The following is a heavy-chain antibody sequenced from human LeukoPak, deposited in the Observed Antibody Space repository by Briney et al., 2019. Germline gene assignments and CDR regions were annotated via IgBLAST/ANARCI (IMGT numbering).Heavy chain of an antibody. J-gene: IGHJ4*02. CDR1: GFTFSGSA. V-gene: IGHV3-73*01. CDR2: IRSKANSYAT. Sequence: GGSLRLSCAASGFTFSGSAMHWVRQASGKGLELVGRIRSKANSYATAYAASVKGRFTISRDDSKNTAYLQMNSLKTEDTAGYYCTRHAVGKYCGGDCGSDYWGQGTLVTVSS. D-gene: IGHD2-21*02. CDR3: TRHAVGKYCGGDCGSDY.